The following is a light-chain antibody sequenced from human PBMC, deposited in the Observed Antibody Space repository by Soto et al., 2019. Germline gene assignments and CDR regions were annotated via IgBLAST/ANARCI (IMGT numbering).Light chain of an antibody. CDR3: QQYGSTSLT. V-gene: IGKV3-20*01. Sequence: IVLTQSPGTLSLSPGERATLSCRASQSVSSSYLAWYQQKPGQAPRLLIYGASSRATGIPDRFSGSGSGTDFTLTIIRLEPEDFAVYYCQQYGSTSLTFGPGTKLEIK. CDR2: GAS. CDR1: QSVSSSY. J-gene: IGKJ2*01.